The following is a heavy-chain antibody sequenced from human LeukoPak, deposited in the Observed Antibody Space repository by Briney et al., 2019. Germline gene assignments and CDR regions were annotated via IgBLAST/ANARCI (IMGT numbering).Heavy chain of an antibody. D-gene: IGHD5-12*01. Sequence: GGSLRLSCAASGFTVSTNYMSWVRQAPGKKLEWVSDIYSDGSTFYADSVKGRFTISRDNSKNTLYLQMNSLRAEDTAVYYCACYLKYSGYDGDDAFDIWGQGTMVIVSS. CDR3: ACYLKYSGYDGDDAFDI. J-gene: IGHJ3*02. CDR1: GFTVSTNY. CDR2: IYSDGST. V-gene: IGHV3-53*01.